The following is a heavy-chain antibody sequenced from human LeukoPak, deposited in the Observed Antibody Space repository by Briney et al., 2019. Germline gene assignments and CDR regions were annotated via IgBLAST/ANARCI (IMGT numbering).Heavy chain of an antibody. J-gene: IGHJ4*02. CDR3: ARGPSSGWYLLDFDY. V-gene: IGHV1-69*06. D-gene: IGHD6-19*01. CDR2: IIPIFGTA. Sequence: SVKVSCKASGGTFSSYAISWVRQAPGQGLEWMGGIIPIFGTANYAQKFQGRVTITADKSTSTAYMELSSLRSEDTAVYYCARGPSSGWYLLDFDYWGQGTLVTVSS. CDR1: GGTFSSYA.